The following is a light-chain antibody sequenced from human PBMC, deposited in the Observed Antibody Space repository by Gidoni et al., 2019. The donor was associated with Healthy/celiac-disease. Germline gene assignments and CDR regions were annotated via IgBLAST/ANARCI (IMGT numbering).Light chain of an antibody. CDR2: EVS. CDR3: SSYAGSNNVV. Sequence: QSALTQPPSASGSPGPSVTISCTGTSSDVGGYNYVSRYQQHPGKAPKLMIYEVSKRPSVVPDRFSGSKSGNTASLTVSGLRAEDEADYYCSSYAGSNNVVFGGGTKLTVL. J-gene: IGLJ2*01. V-gene: IGLV2-8*01. CDR1: SSDVGGYNY.